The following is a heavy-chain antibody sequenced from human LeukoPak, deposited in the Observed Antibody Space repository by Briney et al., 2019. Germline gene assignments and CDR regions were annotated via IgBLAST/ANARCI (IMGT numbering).Heavy chain of an antibody. V-gene: IGHV3-20*04. J-gene: IGHJ4*01. CDR2: INWNGGST. CDR3: ARRKYYYDSSGYSYYFDY. Sequence: GGSLRLSCAASGFTLDDYGMSWVRQAPGKGLEWVSGINWNGGSTGYVDSVKGRFTISRDNAKNSLYLQMNSLRAEDSAFYYCARRKYYYDSSGYSYYFDYWGQGTLVTVSS. CDR1: GFTLDDYG. D-gene: IGHD3-22*01.